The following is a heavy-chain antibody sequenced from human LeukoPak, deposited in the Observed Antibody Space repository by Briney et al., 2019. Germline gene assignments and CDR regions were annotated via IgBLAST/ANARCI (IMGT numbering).Heavy chain of an antibody. CDR3: ATYSSGWYTTKSDY. V-gene: IGHV4-38-2*02. Sequence: XTVXGYSISSGYYWGWIRQPPGKGLEWIGSIYHSGSTYYNPSLKRRVTISVDTSKNQFSLKLSSVTAADTAVYYCATYSSGWYTTKSDYWGQGTLVTVSS. J-gene: IGHJ4*02. D-gene: IGHD6-19*01. CDR1: GYSISSGYY. CDR2: IYHSGST.